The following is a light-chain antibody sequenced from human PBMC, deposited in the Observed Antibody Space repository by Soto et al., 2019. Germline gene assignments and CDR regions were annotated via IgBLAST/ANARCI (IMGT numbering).Light chain of an antibody. CDR3: QQHINWPLT. J-gene: IGKJ4*01. V-gene: IGKV3-11*01. Sequence: EIVSTQSPATLSLSPGERATLPARPSQTVSSSLAWYQQKPGQAPRLLIYEASNRATGIPARFSGSGSGADFTLTISSLEPEDFALYYCQQHINWPLTFGGGTKVDIK. CDR1: QTVSSS. CDR2: EAS.